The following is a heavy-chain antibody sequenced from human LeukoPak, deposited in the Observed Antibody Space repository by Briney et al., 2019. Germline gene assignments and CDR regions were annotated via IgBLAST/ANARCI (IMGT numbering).Heavy chain of an antibody. CDR1: GGSFSGYS. CDR3: ARGLVRGVVTPGY. D-gene: IGHD3-10*01. J-gene: IGHJ4*02. V-gene: IGHV4-34*01. Sequence: PSETLSLTCAVYGGSFSGYSWSWVRQPPGKGLEWIGEINHSRSTNYNPSLKSRVTISMDTSKNQFSLKLSSVTAADTAVYYCARGLVRGVVTPGYWGRGTLVTVSS. CDR2: INHSRST.